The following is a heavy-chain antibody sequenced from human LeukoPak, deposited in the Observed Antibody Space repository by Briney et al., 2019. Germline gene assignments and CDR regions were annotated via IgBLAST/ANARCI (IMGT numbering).Heavy chain of an antibody. V-gene: IGHV1-18*01. CDR3: ARDRGTDAFDI. CDR2: ISAYNGNT. Sequence: VASVKVSCKASGYTFTSYGISWVRQAPGQGPEWMGWISAYNGNTNYAQKLQGRVTMTTDTSTSTAHMELRSLRSDDTAVYYCARDRGTDAFDIWGQGTMVTVSS. J-gene: IGHJ3*02. CDR1: GYTFTSYG. D-gene: IGHD1-1*01.